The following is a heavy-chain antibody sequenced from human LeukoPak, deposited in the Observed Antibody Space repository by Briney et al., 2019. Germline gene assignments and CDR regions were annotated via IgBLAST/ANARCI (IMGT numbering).Heavy chain of an antibody. Sequence: SETLSLTCTVSGGSVSSSRYFWSWIRQPPGKGLESIGYIYYSGSANSNPSLKSRVTISVDTSKSQFSLSLTSVTAADTAVYYCARILTGYYYFDYWGQGTLVTVSS. CDR3: ARILTGYYYFDY. CDR1: GGSVSSSRYF. CDR2: IYYSGSA. D-gene: IGHD3-9*01. V-gene: IGHV4-61*01. J-gene: IGHJ4*02.